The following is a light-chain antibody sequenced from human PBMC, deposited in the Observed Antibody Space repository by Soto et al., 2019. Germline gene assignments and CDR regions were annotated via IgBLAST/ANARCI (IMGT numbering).Light chain of an antibody. Sequence: EIVLTQSPATLSLSPGERATLSCRASQSVSSYLAWYQQKPGQAPRLLIYDASNRATGIPARFSGSGSGTDFTLTISSLEPEDFAVYYCQQRSPGTLTFGGGTKVEIK. V-gene: IGKV3-11*01. J-gene: IGKJ4*01. CDR1: QSVSSY. CDR3: QQRSPGTLT. CDR2: DAS.